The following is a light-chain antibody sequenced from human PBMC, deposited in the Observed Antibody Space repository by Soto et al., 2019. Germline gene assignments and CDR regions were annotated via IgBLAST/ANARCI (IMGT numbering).Light chain of an antibody. Sequence: EMVLTQSPGTLSLSPGERATLSCRASQIVTYSYLAWYQQKPGQAPRLLMYGASNRATGIPDRFSGSGSGTDFTLTISRLEPEDFAVYYCQQYESSRTFGQGTKVDIK. V-gene: IGKV3-20*01. J-gene: IGKJ1*01. CDR1: QIVTYSY. CDR2: GAS. CDR3: QQYESSRT.